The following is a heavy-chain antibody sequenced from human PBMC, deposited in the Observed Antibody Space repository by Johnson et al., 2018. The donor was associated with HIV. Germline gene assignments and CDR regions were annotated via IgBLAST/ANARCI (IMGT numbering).Heavy chain of an antibody. J-gene: IGHJ3*02. CDR3: ARDEPGSSWAFDI. D-gene: IGHD6-13*01. V-gene: IGHV3-20*04. Sequence: VQLVESGGGLVQPGGSLRLSCAASGFTFDDFGMNWVRQAPGKGLVWVSRINSDGSSTSYADSVKGRFTISRDNARNSLFLQLNSLRVEDTALYYCARDEPGSSWAFDIWGQGTMVTVSS. CDR1: GFTFDDFG. CDR2: INSDGSST.